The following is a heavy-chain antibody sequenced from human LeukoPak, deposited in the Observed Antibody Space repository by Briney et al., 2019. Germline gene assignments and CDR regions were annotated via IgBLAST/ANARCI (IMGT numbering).Heavy chain of an antibody. CDR3: VRHDSIGYYQRGMDV. D-gene: IGHD2-15*01. CDR2: IYYTGTI. J-gene: IGHJ6*02. Sequence: PSETLSLTCAVSGGSVSGYYWSWNRLSPGKGLEWIGYIYYTGTIIYSPSLESRVTLSVDTSKNQISLNLRSVTAADTAVYYCVRHDSIGYYQRGMDVWGPGTTVIVSS. V-gene: IGHV4-59*08. CDR1: GGSVSGYY.